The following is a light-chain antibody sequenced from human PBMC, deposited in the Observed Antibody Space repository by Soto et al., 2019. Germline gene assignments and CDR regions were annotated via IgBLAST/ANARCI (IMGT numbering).Light chain of an antibody. CDR3: QQYYTTPRT. CDR2: WAS. V-gene: IGKV4-1*01. J-gene: IGKJ1*01. Sequence: DFVVTQSPKSLAVTLGGRATINCKSSQSLLYTSNNKNYLAWYQQKPGQPPKLIIYWASTRESGVPDRFTGSGSGTDFTLTISNLQAEDAAVYYCQQYYTTPRTFGQGTKAEI. CDR1: QSLLYTSNNKNY.